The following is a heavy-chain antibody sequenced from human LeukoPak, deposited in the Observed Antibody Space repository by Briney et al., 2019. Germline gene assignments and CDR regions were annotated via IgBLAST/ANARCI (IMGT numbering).Heavy chain of an antibody. D-gene: IGHD2-15*01. V-gene: IGHV3-7*01. CDR2: IKQDGSEK. CDR3: ARQSDIAWSPKPYYFDY. CDR1: GFTFSSYW. Sequence: GGSLRLSCAASGFTFSSYWMSWVRQAPGKGLEWVANIKQDGSEKYYVDSVKGRFTISRDNAKNSLYLQMNSLRAEDTAVYYCARQSDIAWSPKPYYFDYWGQGTLVTVSS. J-gene: IGHJ4*02.